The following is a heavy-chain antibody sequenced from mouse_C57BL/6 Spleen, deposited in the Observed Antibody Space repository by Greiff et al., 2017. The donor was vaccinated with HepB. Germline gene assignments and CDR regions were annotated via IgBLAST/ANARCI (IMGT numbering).Heavy chain of an antibody. D-gene: IGHD1-1*01. CDR3: ARHASGSSSFDY. J-gene: IGHJ2*01. CDR2: ISGGGGNT. V-gene: IGHV5-9*01. Sequence: EVQLVESGGGLVKPGGSLKLSCAASGFTFSSYTMSWVRQTPEKRLEWVATISGGGGNTYYPDSVKGRFTISRDNAKNTLYLQMSSLRSEDTALYYCARHASGSSSFDYWGQGTTLTVSS. CDR1: GFTFSSYT.